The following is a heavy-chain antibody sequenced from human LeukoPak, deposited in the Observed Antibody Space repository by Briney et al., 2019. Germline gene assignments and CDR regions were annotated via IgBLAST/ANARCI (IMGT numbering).Heavy chain of an antibody. CDR1: GFTFSSYG. CDR2: ISYDGSNK. Sequence: GGSLRLSCAASGFTFSSYGMHWVRQAPGKGLEWVAVISYDGSNKYYADSVKGRFTISRDNSKNTLYLQMNSLRAEDTAVYYCAKEGEKLLPYYYYGMDVWGQGTTVTVSS. CDR3: AKEGEKLLPYYYYGMDV. J-gene: IGHJ6*02. D-gene: IGHD3-16*01. V-gene: IGHV3-30*18.